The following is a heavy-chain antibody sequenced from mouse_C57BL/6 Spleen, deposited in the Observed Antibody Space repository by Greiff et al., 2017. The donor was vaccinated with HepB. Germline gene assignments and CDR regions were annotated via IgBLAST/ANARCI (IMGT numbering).Heavy chain of an antibody. D-gene: IGHD1-1*01. J-gene: IGHJ2*01. V-gene: IGHV1-18*01. CDR2: INPNNGGT. CDR3: ARSRTTVEGLDY. Sequence: EVQLQQSGPELVKPGASVKIPCKASGYTFTDYNMDWVKQSHGKSLEWIGDINPNNGGTIYNQKFKGKATLTVDKSSSTAYMELRSRTSEDTAVYYCARSRTTVEGLDYWGQGTTLTVSS. CDR1: GYTFTDYN.